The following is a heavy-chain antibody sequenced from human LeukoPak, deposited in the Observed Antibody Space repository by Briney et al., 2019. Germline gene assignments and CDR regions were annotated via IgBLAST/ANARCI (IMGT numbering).Heavy chain of an antibody. CDR1: GFTFSSYV. Sequence: GGSLRLSCAASGFTFSSYVMHWVRQAPGKGLEWVAIISYDGSNEYYAGSVKGRFTISRDNSKNTLYLQMNSLRAADTAVYYCARGAQSGGYFDYWGQGTLVTVSS. D-gene: IGHD4-23*01. CDR3: ARGAQSGGYFDY. V-gene: IGHV3-30*04. J-gene: IGHJ4*02. CDR2: ISYDGSNE.